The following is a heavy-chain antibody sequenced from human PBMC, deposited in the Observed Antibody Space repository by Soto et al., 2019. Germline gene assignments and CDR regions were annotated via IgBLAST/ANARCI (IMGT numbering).Heavy chain of an antibody. V-gene: IGHV1-18*01. Sequence: ASVKVSCKGSGYAFTTYGITWVRQAPGQGLEWMGWISAHNGNTNYAQKLQGRVTVTRDTSTSTAYMELSSLRAEDTAVYYCARDLFDYWGQGTLVTVSS. CDR3: ARDLFDY. CDR1: GYAFTTYG. CDR2: ISAHNGNT. J-gene: IGHJ4*02.